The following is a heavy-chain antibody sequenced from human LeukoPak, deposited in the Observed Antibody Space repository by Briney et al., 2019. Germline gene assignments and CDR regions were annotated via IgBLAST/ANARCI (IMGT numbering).Heavy chain of an antibody. D-gene: IGHD6-19*01. CDR1: GGSITSYY. V-gene: IGHV4-59*01. Sequence: SETLSLTCSVSGGSITSYYWSWIRQSPGKGLEWIGYIYHTGSTNDNPSLNSRVTVLVDTSKNQFSLKLRSLTAADTAVYYCASSPLIPSGWLGFDFWGQGILVTVS. J-gene: IGHJ4*02. CDR3: ASSPLIPSGWLGFDF. CDR2: IYHTGST.